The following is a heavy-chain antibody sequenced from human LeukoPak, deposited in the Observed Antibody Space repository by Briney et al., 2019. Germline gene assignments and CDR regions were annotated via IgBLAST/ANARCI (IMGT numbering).Heavy chain of an antibody. D-gene: IGHD3-10*01. CDR1: GFTFSSYE. J-gene: IGHJ4*02. Sequence: GGSLRLSCAASGFTFSSYEMNWVRQAPGKGLEWVSIIFGADKNTTYYADSVKGRFTVSRDNSKNTLDLQMTDLRPEDTAIYYCAKRNTMVRGGPCFDYWGQGILVAVSS. CDR3: AKRNTMVRGGPCFDY. CDR2: IFGADKNTT. V-gene: IGHV3-23*01.